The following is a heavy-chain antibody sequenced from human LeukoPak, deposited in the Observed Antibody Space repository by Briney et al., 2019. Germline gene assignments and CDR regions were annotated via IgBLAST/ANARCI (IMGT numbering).Heavy chain of an antibody. J-gene: IGHJ4*02. CDR1: GGSFSGYY. CDR3: AREVCSSTSCPYYFDY. D-gene: IGHD2-2*01. V-gene: IGHV4-34*01. CDR2: INHSGST. Sequence: SETLSLTCAVYGGSFSGYYWSWIRQPPGKGLEWIGEINHSGSTNYNPSLKSRITISVDTSKNHFSLKVSSVTAAETAVYYCAREVCSSTSCPYYFDYWGQGTLVTVSS.